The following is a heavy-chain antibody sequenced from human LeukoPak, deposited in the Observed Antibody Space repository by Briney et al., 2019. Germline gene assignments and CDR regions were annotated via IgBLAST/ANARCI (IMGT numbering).Heavy chain of an antibody. CDR3: ARGIAAAGIVGVFDY. Sequence: GGSLRLSCAASGFSVSSNHMSWVRQAPGKGLEWVSVIYSGGNTHYADSVKGRFTISRDNSKNTLYLQMNSLRAEDTAVYYCARGIAAAGIVGVFDYWGQGILVTVSS. J-gene: IGHJ4*02. D-gene: IGHD6-13*01. CDR2: IYSGGNT. CDR1: GFSVSSNH. V-gene: IGHV3-66*01.